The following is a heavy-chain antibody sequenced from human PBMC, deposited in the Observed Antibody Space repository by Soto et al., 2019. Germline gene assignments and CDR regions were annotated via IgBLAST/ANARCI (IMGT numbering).Heavy chain of an antibody. V-gene: IGHV3-23*01. J-gene: IGHJ4*02. CDR2: IGGTGART. Sequence: RWSLRLSCAGSGFAFSFYAMTWVRQAPGKGLEWVSGIGGTGARTHYADSVKARFSISRDNSKNTLYLQMNSLRAEDTGVYYCTSTYSTNWYAGNWGQGTLVTVSS. CDR3: TSTYSTNWYAGN. D-gene: IGHD6-13*01. CDR1: GFAFSFYA.